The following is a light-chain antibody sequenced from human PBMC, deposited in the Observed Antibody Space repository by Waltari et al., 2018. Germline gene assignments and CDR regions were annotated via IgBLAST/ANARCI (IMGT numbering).Light chain of an antibody. V-gene: IGLV2-23*02. Sequence: QSALTQPASVSGSPGQSITISCTGTSSDVDDYNFVSWYQQHPGQAPKLMVYDVSTRPLGVSNRFSGSKSGNTASLTISGLQAEDEADYYCCSYAPSSTHVAFGGGTRLTVL. J-gene: IGLJ2*01. CDR3: CSYAPSSTHVA. CDR1: SSDVDDYNF. CDR2: DVS.